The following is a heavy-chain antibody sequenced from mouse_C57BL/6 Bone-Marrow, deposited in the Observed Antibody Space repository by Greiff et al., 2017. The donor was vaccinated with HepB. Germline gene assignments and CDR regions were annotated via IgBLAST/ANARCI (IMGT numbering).Heavy chain of an antibody. CDR2: INPYNGGT. Sequence: EVMLVESGPVLVKPGASVKMSCKASGYTFTDYYMNWVKQSHGKSLEWIGVINPYNGGTSYNQKFKGKATLTVDKSSSTAYMELNSLTSEDSAVYYCARSLGHWGQGTTLTVSS. CDR3: ARSLGH. CDR1: GYTFTDYY. J-gene: IGHJ2*01. D-gene: IGHD4-1*01. V-gene: IGHV1-19*01.